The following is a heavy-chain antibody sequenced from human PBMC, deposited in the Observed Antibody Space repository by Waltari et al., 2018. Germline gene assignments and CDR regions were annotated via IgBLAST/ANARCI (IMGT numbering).Heavy chain of an antibody. CDR2: IYHSGGT. D-gene: IGHD3-10*01. J-gene: IGHJ3*02. CDR1: GYSISSGYY. V-gene: IGHV4-38-2*02. Sequence: QVQLQESGPGMVKPSETLSLTCTVSGYSISSGYYWGWIRQPPGKGLEWSGSIYHSGGTYYNPALKSRVPISVDTCKNQFSRKLSSVTAADTAVYYCARPFYGSGRAGRDAFDIWGQGTMVTVSS. CDR3: ARPFYGSGRAGRDAFDI.